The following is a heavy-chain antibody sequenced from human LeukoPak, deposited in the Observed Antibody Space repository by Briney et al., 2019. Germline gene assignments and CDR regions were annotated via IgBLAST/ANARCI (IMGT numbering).Heavy chain of an antibody. V-gene: IGHV3-21*04. J-gene: IGHJ6*03. Sequence: GGSLRLSCAASGFIFNSHSMNWVRQAPGKGLEWVSSISSTSSYIYYADSVKSRFTISRDNSKNTLYLQMNSLRAEDTAVYYCAKGGYSNGRYYYYYMDVWGEGTTVTVSS. CDR1: GFIFNSHS. CDR2: ISSTSSYI. CDR3: AKGGYSNGRYYYYYMDV. D-gene: IGHD5-18*01.